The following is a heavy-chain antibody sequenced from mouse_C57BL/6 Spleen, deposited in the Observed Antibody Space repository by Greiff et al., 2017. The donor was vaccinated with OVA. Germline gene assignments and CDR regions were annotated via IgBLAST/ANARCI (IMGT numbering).Heavy chain of an antibody. J-gene: IGHJ2*01. CDR3: ASSITTVVGWDY. D-gene: IGHD1-1*01. Sequence: EVQLVESGGDLVKPGGSLKLSCAASGFTFSSYGMSWVRQTPDKRLEWVATISRGGSYTYYPDSVKGRFTISRDNAKNTLYLQMSSLKSEDTAMYYCASSITTVVGWDYWGQGTTLTVSS. CDR2: ISRGGSYT. CDR1: GFTFSSYG. V-gene: IGHV5-6*01.